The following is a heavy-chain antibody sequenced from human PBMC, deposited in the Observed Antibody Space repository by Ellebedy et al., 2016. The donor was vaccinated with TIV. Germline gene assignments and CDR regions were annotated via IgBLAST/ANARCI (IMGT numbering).Heavy chain of an antibody. CDR1: GFTFSSYA. D-gene: IGHD6-13*01. Sequence: GGSLRLSXGVPGFTFSSYAMNWVRQVPGKGLEWVSSIRYNSDGTYYADSLKGRFTISRDNSKDTLYLQMNSLRAEDTAVYYCTRGNSPRGSWYYFDYWGQGTLVTVSS. J-gene: IGHJ4*02. CDR3: TRGNSPRGSWYYFDY. CDR2: IRYNSDGT. V-gene: IGHV3-23*01.